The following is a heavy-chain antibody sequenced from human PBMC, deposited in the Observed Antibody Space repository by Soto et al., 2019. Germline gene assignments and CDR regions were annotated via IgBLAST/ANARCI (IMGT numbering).Heavy chain of an antibody. CDR1: GVNFSNYS. Sequence: GGSQRLCYAASGVNFSNYSMSWIRQNQGKGLEWVSYISSSSNINYEASVKGRFTISRDNAKNSLYLQMNSLRVEDTAVYYCARDLNYGLFDYWGQGTLVTVSS. J-gene: IGHJ4*02. V-gene: IGHV3-48*01. D-gene: IGHD4-17*01. CDR3: ARDLNYGLFDY. CDR2: ISSSSNI.